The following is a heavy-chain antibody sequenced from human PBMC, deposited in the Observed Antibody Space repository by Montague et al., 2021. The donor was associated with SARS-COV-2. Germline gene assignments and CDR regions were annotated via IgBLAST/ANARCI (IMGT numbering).Heavy chain of an antibody. J-gene: IGHJ4*02. Sequence: SETLSLTCTVSGASVASGNFDWSWIRQPPGKGLEWIGYMYYTGHTXYNPSLESRVTMPVDPSKNQFSLTLTSATAADTAVYYCARSRANVPSRPGFDYWGQGALVTVSS. CDR1: GASVASGNFD. V-gene: IGHV4-61*01. CDR3: ARSRANVPSRPGFDY. D-gene: IGHD6-6*01. CDR2: MYYTGHT.